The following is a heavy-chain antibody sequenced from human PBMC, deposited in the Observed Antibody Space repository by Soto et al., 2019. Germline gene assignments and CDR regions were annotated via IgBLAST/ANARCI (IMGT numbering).Heavy chain of an antibody. J-gene: IGHJ1*01. CDR3: AKPTGTWYFQS. V-gene: IGHV4-39*07. CDR2: IYYSGST. Sequence: PSETLSLTCTVSGGSISSSSYYWGWIRQPPGKGLEWIGSIYYSGSTYYNPSLKSRVTISVDTSKNQFSLELSSVTAEDTAVYYCAKPTGTWYFQSWGQGTLVTVSS. CDR1: GGSISSSSYY. D-gene: IGHD1-1*01.